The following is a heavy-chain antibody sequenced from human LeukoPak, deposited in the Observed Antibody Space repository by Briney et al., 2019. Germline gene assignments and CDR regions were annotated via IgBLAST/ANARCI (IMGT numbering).Heavy chain of an antibody. V-gene: IGHV4-30-4*07. J-gene: IGHJ5*02. CDR1: GASIRSSSNS. D-gene: IGHD3-10*01. CDR3: AKADLPVRSPYNWFDP. Sequence: SETLSLTCAVSGASIRSSSNSWSWFRQPPGKGLEWIGDIYSSGSASYNLSLQSRLLISIDTSKNHFSLELCSVTAADTAVYFCAKADLPVRSPYNWFDPWGQGTLVTVSS. CDR2: IYSSGSA.